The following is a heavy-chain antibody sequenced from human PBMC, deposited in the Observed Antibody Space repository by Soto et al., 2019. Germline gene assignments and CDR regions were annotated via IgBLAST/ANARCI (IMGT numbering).Heavy chain of an antibody. CDR2: ISDSGGYT. V-gene: IGHV3-23*01. CDR1: GFTFSSYA. CDR3: AKRGVSGSGSYFGGPFRD. Sequence: EVQLLESGGGVVQPGGSLRLSCAASGFTFSSYALSWVRQAPGQGLEWVSAISDSGGYTFYKDSVKGRFTISRDNSKNTLCLQINSLRAEDTALYYCAKRGVSGSGSYFGGPFRDWGQGTLVTVSS. J-gene: IGHJ4*02. D-gene: IGHD3-10*01.